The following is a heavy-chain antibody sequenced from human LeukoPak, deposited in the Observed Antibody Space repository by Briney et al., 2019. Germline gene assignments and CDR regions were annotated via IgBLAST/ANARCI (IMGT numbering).Heavy chain of an antibody. Sequence: SETLSLTCAVYGGPFSGYYWSWIRQPPGKGLEWIGEINHSGSTNYNPSLKSRVTISLDTSKNQFSLKLTSVTAADTAVYYCARDLVGGTHDYWGQGTLVTVSS. CDR2: INHSGST. CDR3: ARDLVGGTHDY. J-gene: IGHJ4*02. V-gene: IGHV4-34*01. D-gene: IGHD1-26*01. CDR1: GGPFSGYY.